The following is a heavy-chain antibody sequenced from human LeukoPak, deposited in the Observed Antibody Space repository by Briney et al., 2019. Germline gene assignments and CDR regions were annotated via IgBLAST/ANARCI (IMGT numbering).Heavy chain of an antibody. J-gene: IGHJ3*02. CDR1: GFTFSSYW. Sequence: PGGSLRLSCAASGFTFSSYWMSWVRQAPGKGLEWVANIKQDGSDKYYVDSVKGRCTISRDNAKNSLYLQMNSLRVEDTAVYYCARKSGDRGAFDIWGQGTMVTVSS. D-gene: IGHD7-27*01. CDR2: IKQDGSDK. V-gene: IGHV3-7*01. CDR3: ARKSGDRGAFDI.